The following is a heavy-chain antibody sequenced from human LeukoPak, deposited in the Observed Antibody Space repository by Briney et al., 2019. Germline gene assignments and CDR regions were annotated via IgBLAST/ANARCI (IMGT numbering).Heavy chain of an antibody. V-gene: IGHV4-4*07. J-gene: IGHJ3*02. CDR2: IYTSGST. CDR1: GGSISSYY. Sequence: SETLSLTCTVSGGSISSYYWSSIRQPAGKGLEWIGRIYTSGSTNYNPSLKSRVTMSVDTSKNQVSLKLSSVTAADTAVYYCASLAVDAFDIWGQGTMVTVSS. D-gene: IGHD6-25*01. CDR3: ASLAVDAFDI.